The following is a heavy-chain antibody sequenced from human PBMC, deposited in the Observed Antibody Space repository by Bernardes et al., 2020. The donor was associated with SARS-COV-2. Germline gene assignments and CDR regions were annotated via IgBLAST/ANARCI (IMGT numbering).Heavy chain of an antibody. Sequence: ASLKVSCKTSGYTFTMYAITWVRQAPGQGLEWMGWISTYNGDTKIAQKFEGRVSMTTDTSTKTAYMELRSLRGDDTAVYYCAKDRGSVKTGFDYWGQGSLVTVSS. CDR1: GYTFTMYA. CDR3: AKDRGSVKTGFDY. CDR2: ISTYNGDT. D-gene: IGHD1-1*01. V-gene: IGHV1-18*04. J-gene: IGHJ4*02.